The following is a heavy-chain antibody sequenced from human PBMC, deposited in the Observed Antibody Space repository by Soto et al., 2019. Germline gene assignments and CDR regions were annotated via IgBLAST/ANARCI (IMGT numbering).Heavy chain of an antibody. D-gene: IGHD5-12*01. Sequence: AGSLRLSCAASGFTFSAFSMNWVRQAPGKGLEWVSYINRISNQIYYVDSVKGRFTISSDNAKSSLYLEMNSLRDEDTAVYYCARDSGYAFDIWGQGTMVTVSS. J-gene: IGHJ3*02. CDR3: ARDSGYAFDI. CDR1: GFTFSAFS. V-gene: IGHV3-48*02. CDR2: INRISNQI.